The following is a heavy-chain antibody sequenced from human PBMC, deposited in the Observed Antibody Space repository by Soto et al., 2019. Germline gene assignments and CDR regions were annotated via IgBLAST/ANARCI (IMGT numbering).Heavy chain of an antibody. D-gene: IGHD1-26*01. J-gene: IGHJ5*02. V-gene: IGHV3-23*01. CDR2: ISGSGGST. CDR1: GFTFSSYA. CDR3: AKGPVGAAAYNWFDP. Sequence: PVGSLRLSCAASGFTFSSYAMSWVRQAPGKGLEWVSAISGSGGSTYYADSVKGRFTISRDNSKNTLYLQMNSLRAEDTAVYYCAKGPVGAAAYNWFDPWGQGTLVTVSS.